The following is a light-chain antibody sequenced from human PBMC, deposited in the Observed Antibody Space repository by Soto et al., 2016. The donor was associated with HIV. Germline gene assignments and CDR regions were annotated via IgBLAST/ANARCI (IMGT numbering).Light chain of an antibody. CDR1: QSISSW. V-gene: IGKV1-5*03. CDR3: QQYSSEAT. CDR2: KAS. Sequence: DIQMAQSPSTLSAFVGDRVTITCRASQSISSWLAWYQQKPGKVPKLLIYKASSLESGVPSRFTGSGSGTEFTLTINGLQPDDFATYYCQQYSSEATFGQGTKVEI. J-gene: IGKJ1*01.